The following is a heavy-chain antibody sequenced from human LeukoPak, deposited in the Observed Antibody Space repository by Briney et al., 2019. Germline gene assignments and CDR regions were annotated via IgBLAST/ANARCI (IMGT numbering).Heavy chain of an antibody. V-gene: IGHV5-51*01. CDR3: ARHERAVAGKCDY. CDR2: IYPGDSDT. J-gene: IGHJ4*02. Sequence: GESLKISCKGSGYSLTSYWIGWVRQMPGKGLEWMGIIYPGDSDTRYSPSFQGQVTISADKSNRIAYLQWSTLKASDTAMYYCARHERAVAGKCDYWGQGTLVTVSS. D-gene: IGHD6-13*01. CDR1: GYSLTSYW.